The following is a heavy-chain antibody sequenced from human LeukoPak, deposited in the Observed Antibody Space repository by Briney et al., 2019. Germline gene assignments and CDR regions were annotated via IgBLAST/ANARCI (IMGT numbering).Heavy chain of an antibody. CDR2: PYFSGST. CDR3: ARHLGYCTSTSCYRVFDY. D-gene: IGHD2-2*01. J-gene: IGHJ4*02. Sequence: SQTLSLTCSVSGGSISSGDYYWSWIGPPPGKGLEWIAYPYFSGSTYYNTSLRSPITMSVDTSKNQLALKMRTVTAADTAVYYCARHLGYCTSTSCYRVFDYWGQGTLVTVSS. CDR1: GGSISSGDYY. V-gene: IGHV4-30-4*08.